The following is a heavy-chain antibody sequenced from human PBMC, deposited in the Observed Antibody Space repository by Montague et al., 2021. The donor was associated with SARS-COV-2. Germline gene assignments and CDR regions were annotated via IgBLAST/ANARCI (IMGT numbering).Heavy chain of an antibody. D-gene: IGHD2-2*02. CDR2: IYRSGST. J-gene: IGHJ6*03. CDR3: RVVPAGIPKGPNFYYMDV. Sequence: SETLSLTCAVYGGSFSGYSWSWIRQPPGKGLEWIGQIYRSGSTNYNPSLKSRVTISVGTSKNQFSLKLSSVTAADTALYYCRVVPAGIPKGPNFYYMDVWGKGTTVTVSS. V-gene: IGHV4-34*01. CDR1: GGSFSGYS.